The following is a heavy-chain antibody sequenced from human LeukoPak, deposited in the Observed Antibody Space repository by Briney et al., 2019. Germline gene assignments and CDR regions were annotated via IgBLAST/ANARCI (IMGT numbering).Heavy chain of an antibody. CDR1: GYTFTSYA. CDR3: ARVHGGSSSFDY. Sequence: ASVKVSCKASGYTFTSYAMHWVRQAPGQRLEWMGWINAGYGNTKYSQKFQGRVTITRDTSASTAYMELSSLRSEDTAVYYCARVHGGSSSFDYWGQGTLVTVSS. D-gene: IGHD6-13*01. V-gene: IGHV1-3*01. CDR2: INAGYGNT. J-gene: IGHJ4*02.